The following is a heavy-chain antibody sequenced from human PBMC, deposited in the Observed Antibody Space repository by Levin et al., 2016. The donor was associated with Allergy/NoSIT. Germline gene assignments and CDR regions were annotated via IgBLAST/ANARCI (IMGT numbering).Heavy chain of an antibody. CDR2: IYYSGST. J-gene: IGHJ6*02. Sequence: WIRQPPGKGLEWIGSIYYSGSTYYNPSLKSRVTISVDTSKNQFSLKLSSVTAADTAVYYCARRWGSYYYYGMDVWGQGTTVTVSS. V-gene: IGHV4-39*01. D-gene: IGHD2-15*01. CDR3: ARRWGSYYYYGMDV.